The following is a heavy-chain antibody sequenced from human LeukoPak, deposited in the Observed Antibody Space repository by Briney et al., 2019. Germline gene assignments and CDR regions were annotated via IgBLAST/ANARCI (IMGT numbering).Heavy chain of an antibody. J-gene: IGHJ6*02. CDR2: IYSSSSDI. CDR1: GFTFSDHY. V-gene: IGHV3-11*01. CDR3: ARGHYGLDV. Sequence: GGPLRLSCAASGFTFSDHYGSWIRQAPGKGLEWVSYIYSSSSDIYYADSVKGRFTISRDNAKNLLHLQMDSLRVEDTAEYYCARGHYGLDVWGQGTSVTVSS.